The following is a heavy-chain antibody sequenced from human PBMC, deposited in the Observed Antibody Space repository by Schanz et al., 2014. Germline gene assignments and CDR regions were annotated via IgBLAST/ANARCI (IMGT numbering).Heavy chain of an antibody. CDR2: MIGSGSSV. J-gene: IGHJ6*02. D-gene: IGHD3-10*01. Sequence: EGQLVESGGGLVQPGGSLRLSCVVSGFNFRNYWMSWVRQAPGKGLEWVSRMIGSGSSVFYADSVKGRFTISRDNSMNTVYLQMNSLRSDDAAVYYCARAQGVIRLYSGVDVWGPGTAVSVSS. CDR3: ARAQGVIRLYSGVDV. CDR1: GFNFRNYW. V-gene: IGHV3-23*04.